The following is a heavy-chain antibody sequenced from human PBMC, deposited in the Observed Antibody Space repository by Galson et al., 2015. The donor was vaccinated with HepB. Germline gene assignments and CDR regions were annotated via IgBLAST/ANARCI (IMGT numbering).Heavy chain of an antibody. Sequence: SVKVSCKASGYAFINSGIAWVRQAPGQGLEWMGLINTDNGNTNYALKFQGRVTMTTGTSTSTAYMELRSLRSNDTAVYYCARDLDDYAYFDYWGQGTLVTVSS. CDR1: GYAFINSG. CDR3: ARDLDDYAYFDY. J-gene: IGHJ4*02. V-gene: IGHV1-18*04. D-gene: IGHD5-12*01. CDR2: INTDNGNT.